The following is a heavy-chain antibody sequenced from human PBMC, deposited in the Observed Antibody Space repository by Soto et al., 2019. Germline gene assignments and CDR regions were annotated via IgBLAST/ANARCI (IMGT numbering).Heavy chain of an antibody. V-gene: IGHV3-66*01. CDR3: ARGRGSTGYLGREHYFDY. Sequence: EVHVVESGGGLVQPGGSLRLSCAASGFSVTNNYMNWVRQAPGKGLEWVSIIDIGGNTYYADSVKDRFTISRDNSRNTLYLHMDSLRAEDTAVYYCARGRGSTGYLGREHYFDYWGQGTLVTVSP. D-gene: IGHD2-2*01. CDR2: IDIGGNT. J-gene: IGHJ4*02. CDR1: GFSVTNNY.